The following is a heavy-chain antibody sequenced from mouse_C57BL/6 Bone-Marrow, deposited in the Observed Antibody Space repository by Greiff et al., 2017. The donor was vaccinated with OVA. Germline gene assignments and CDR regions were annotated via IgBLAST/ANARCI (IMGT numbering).Heavy chain of an antibody. CDR1: GYTFTSYW. CDR2: IHPTSGST. D-gene: IGHD3-3*01. V-gene: IGHV1-64*01. CDR3: AGLGFPYYYAMDY. Sequence: QVQLQQPGAELVKPGASVKLSCKASGYTFTSYWMHWVKQRPGQGLEWIGMIHPTSGSTNYNEKFKSKATLTVDKSSSTAYMQLSSLTSEDSAVYYCAGLGFPYYYAMDYWGQGTSVTVSS. J-gene: IGHJ4*01.